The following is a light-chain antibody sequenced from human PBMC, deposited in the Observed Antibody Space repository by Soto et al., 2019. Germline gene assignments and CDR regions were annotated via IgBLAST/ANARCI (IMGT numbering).Light chain of an antibody. J-gene: IGKJ5*01. CDR3: QQSYTTASIT. CDR1: QSISRN. V-gene: IGKV1-39*01. Sequence: DIQMTQSPSSLSASVGDRVTITCRASQSISRNLNWYQHKPGKAPKLLIYAASSLQNGVPSRFSGGGSGTEFTLSISSLQPEDFRTYYCQQSYTTASITFGQRTRLEIK. CDR2: AAS.